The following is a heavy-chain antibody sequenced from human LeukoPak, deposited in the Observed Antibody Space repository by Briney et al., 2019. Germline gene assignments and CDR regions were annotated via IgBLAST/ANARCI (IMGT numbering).Heavy chain of an antibody. CDR1: GFTFSNYA. D-gene: IGHD3-22*01. V-gene: IGHV3-23*01. CDR3: AKDLAYYYDSSGYFDY. Sequence: GALRLSCAASGFTFSNYAIHWVRQAPGKGLEWVSAISGSGGSTYYADSVKGRFTISRDNSKNTLYLQMNSLRAEDTAVYYCAKDLAYYYDSSGYFDYWGQGTLVTVSS. CDR2: ISGSGGST. J-gene: IGHJ4*02.